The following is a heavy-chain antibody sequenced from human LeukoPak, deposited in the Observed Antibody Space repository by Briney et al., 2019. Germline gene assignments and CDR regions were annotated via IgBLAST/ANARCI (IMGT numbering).Heavy chain of an antibody. V-gene: IGHV3-9*01. D-gene: IGHD6-13*01. CDR3: AKGRLDPNLVLDY. CDR1: GFTFDDYA. Sequence: GGSLRLSCAASGFTFDDYAMHWVRQAPGKGLEWVSGISWNSGSIGYADSVKGRFTISRDNSKNTLYLQMNSLRAEDTALYYCAKGRLDPNLVLDYWGQGTLVTVSS. CDR2: ISWNSGSI. J-gene: IGHJ4*02.